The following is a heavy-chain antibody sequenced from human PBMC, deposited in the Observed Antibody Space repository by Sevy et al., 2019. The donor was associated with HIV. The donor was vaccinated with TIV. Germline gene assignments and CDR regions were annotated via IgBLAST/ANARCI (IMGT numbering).Heavy chain of an antibody. CDR3: VKTLVGATVDY. D-gene: IGHD1-26*01. Sequence: GGSLRLSCSASGFTFSSYAMHWVRQAPGKGLEYVSAISSNGGSTYYADSVKGRFTISRDNSKNMLYLQMSSLRAEDTAVYYCVKTLVGATVDYWGQGTLVTVSS. J-gene: IGHJ4*02. CDR2: ISSNGGST. V-gene: IGHV3-64D*06. CDR1: GFTFSSYA.